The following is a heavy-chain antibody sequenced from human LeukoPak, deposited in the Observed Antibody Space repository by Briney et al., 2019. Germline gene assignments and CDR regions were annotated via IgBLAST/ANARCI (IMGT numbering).Heavy chain of an antibody. V-gene: IGHV4-59*01. D-gene: IGHD3-3*01. CDR2: ISYSGST. J-gene: IGHJ4*02. CDR3: ARVNYDFWSGYYWTYYFDY. CDR1: GGSISRYY. Sequence: SETLSLTCTVSGGSISRYYWNWIRQPPGKGLEWIGYISYSGSTNYNPSLKSRVTISVDTSKNQFSLKLSSVTAADTAVYYCARVNYDFWSGYYWTYYFDYWGQGTLVTVSS.